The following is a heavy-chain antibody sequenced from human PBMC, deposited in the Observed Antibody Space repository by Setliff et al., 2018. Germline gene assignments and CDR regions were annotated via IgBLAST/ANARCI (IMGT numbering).Heavy chain of an antibody. D-gene: IGHD5-18*01. CDR3: ATFRGYTYGYDY. J-gene: IGHJ4*02. Sequence: ASVKVSCKASGFTFKTYSFSWIRQAPGQGLEWVGWISGYNSNTIYAQNFQGRVAMTTDASTNTAYMELRSLGSDDTAVYYCATFRGYTYGYDYWGQGTLVTVSS. CDR2: ISGYNSNT. CDR1: GFTFKTYS. V-gene: IGHV1-18*01.